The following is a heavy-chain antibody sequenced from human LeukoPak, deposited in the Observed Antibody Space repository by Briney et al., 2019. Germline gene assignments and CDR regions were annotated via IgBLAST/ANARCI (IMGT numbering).Heavy chain of an antibody. CDR2: ISWNSGSI. V-gene: IGHV3-9*01. D-gene: IGHD1-7*01. CDR1: GFTFDDYA. CDR3: AKDLNWNYGPLFDY. Sequence: GGSLRLSCAASGFTFDDYAMHWVRQAPGKGLEWVSGISWNSGSIGYADSVKGRFTISRDNAKNSLYLRMNSLRAEDTALYYCAKDLNWNYGPLFDYWGQGTLVTVSS. J-gene: IGHJ4*02.